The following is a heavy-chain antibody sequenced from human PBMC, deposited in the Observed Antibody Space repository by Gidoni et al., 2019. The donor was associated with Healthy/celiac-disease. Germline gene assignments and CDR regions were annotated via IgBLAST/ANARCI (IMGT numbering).Heavy chain of an antibody. V-gene: IGHV4-34*01. Sequence: QVQLQQWGAGLLKPSETLSLTCAVYGGSFSGYYWSWIRQPPGKGLEWIGEINHSGSTNYNPSLKSRVTISVDTSKNQFSLKLSSVTAADTAVYYCARWASSGDYAETRFDYWGQGTLVTVSS. CDR2: INHSGST. CDR1: GGSFSGYY. CDR3: ARWASSGDYAETRFDY. D-gene: IGHD4-17*01. J-gene: IGHJ4*02.